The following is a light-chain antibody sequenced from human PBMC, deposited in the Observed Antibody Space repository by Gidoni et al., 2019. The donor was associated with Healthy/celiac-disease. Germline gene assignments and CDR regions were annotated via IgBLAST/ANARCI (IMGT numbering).Light chain of an antibody. J-gene: IGKJ1*01. V-gene: IGKV1-39*01. CDR1: QSISSY. CDR2: AAS. CDR3: QQSYSTPWT. Sequence: IEMTRSRTSLSASVGDRVTIPFRARQSISSYLNWYQQKPGKAPKLLISAASSLQSGGPSRFSGSGSGTDFTLTISSLQPEDFATYYCQQSYSTPWTFGQGTKVEIK.